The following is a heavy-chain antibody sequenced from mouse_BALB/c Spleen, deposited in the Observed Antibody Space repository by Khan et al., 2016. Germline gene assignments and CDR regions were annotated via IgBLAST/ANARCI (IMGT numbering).Heavy chain of an antibody. CDR2: ISTGDGT. D-gene: IGHD2-1*01. CDR3: AREDNGNYGDYFDY. Sequence: EVELVESGGGLVKPGGSLKLSCAASGFTFRNYALSWVRQTPEKRLEWVASISTGDGTYSGDSVKGRFTISRDNARNILYLQMSSLRSEDTAMFYCAREDNGNYGDYFDYWGQGTTLTVSS. V-gene: IGHV5-6-5*01. J-gene: IGHJ2*01. CDR1: GFTFRNYA.